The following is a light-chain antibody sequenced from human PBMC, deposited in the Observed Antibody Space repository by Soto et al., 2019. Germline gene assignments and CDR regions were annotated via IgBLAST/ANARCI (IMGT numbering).Light chain of an antibody. CDR3: QQSYSTPWP. J-gene: IGKJ1*01. Sequence: DIQMTQSPSSLSASVGDRVTITCRASQSISSYLNWYQQKPGKAPKLLIYAASSLQSGVPSRFSSSRSGTDVTLTISSRQPEDFATYYCQQSYSTPWPFGQGTKVEIK. CDR1: QSISSY. V-gene: IGKV1-39*01. CDR2: AAS.